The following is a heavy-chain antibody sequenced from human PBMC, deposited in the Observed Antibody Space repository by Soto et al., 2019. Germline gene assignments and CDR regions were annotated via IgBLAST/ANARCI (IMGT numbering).Heavy chain of an antibody. J-gene: IGHJ6*02. CDR3: ARDSSGAGGAPYYYYYGMDV. CDR2: INPNSGGT. Sequence: ASVKVSCKASGYTFTGYYMHWVRQAPGQGLEWMGWINPNSGGTNYVQKFQGRVTMTRDTSISTAYMELSRLRSDDTAVYYCARDSSGAGGAPYYYYYGMDVWGQGTKVTVSS. V-gene: IGHV1-2*02. D-gene: IGHD2-15*01. CDR1: GYTFTGYY.